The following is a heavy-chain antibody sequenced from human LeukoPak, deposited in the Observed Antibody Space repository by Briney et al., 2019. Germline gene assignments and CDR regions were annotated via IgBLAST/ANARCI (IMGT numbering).Heavy chain of an antibody. CDR3: AKDPGLYFDWLTHFDY. Sequence: PGGSLRLSCAASGFTFDDYAMHWVRQAPGKGLEWISGISWNSGSIGYADSVKGRFTISRDNSKNTLYLQMNSLRVEDTAVYYCAKDPGLYFDWLTHFDYWGQGTLVTVSS. CDR1: GFTFDDYA. J-gene: IGHJ4*02. D-gene: IGHD3-9*01. V-gene: IGHV3-9*01. CDR2: ISWNSGSI.